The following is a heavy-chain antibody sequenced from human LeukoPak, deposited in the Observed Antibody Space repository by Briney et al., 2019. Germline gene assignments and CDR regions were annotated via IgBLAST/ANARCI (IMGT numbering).Heavy chain of an antibody. CDR3: ARDLDGSGPN. J-gene: IGHJ4*02. CDR1: GFTFDDYA. Sequence: GGSLRLSCAASGFTFDDYAMHWVRQAPGKGLEWVSGISWNSGSIAYADSVKGRFTISRDNAKNSLYLQMNSLRAEDTAVYYCARDLDGSGPNWGQGTLVTVSS. V-gene: IGHV3-9*01. D-gene: IGHD3-10*01. CDR2: ISWNSGSI.